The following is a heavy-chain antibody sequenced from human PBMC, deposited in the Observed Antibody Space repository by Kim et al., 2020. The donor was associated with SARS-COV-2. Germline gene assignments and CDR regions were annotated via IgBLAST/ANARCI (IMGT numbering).Heavy chain of an antibody. D-gene: IGHD6-19*01. V-gene: IGHV3-15*01. CDR1: EFNFTNAW. CDR2: IKSKSDGGTT. J-gene: IGHJ4*02. CDR3: TSTYESSAWYGDYFEH. Sequence: GGSLRLSCAASEFNFTNAWMSWVLQAPGKGLQWIGRIKSKSDGGTTDYAAPVKDRVTISRDDSKATLYLQMSTLTSGDTGVYYCTSTYESSAWYGDYFEHWGQGILVTVSS.